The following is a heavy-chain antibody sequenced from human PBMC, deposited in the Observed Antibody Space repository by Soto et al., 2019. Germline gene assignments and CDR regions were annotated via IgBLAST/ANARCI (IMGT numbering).Heavy chain of an antibody. D-gene: IGHD1-20*01. V-gene: IGHV1-2*04. CDR2: INPNSGGT. Sequence: ASVKVSCKASGYTFTGYYMHWVRQAPGQGLEWMGWINPNSGGTNYAQKFQGWVTMTRDTSISTAYMELSRLRSDDTAVYYCARWGNWNGDRDGMDVWGQGTTVTVSS. CDR3: ARWGNWNGDRDGMDV. J-gene: IGHJ6*02. CDR1: GYTFTGYY.